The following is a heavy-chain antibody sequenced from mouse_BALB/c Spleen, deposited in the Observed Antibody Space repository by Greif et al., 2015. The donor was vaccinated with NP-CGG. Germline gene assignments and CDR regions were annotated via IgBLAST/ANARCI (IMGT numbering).Heavy chain of an antibody. D-gene: IGHD2-3*01. Sequence: VQLQQSGAELARPGASVKMSCKASGYTFTSYTMHWVKQRPGQGLEWIGYINPSSGYTNYNQKFKDKATLTADKSSSTAYMQLSSLTSEDSAVYYCARGWLLFYAMDYWGQGTSVTVSS. J-gene: IGHJ4*01. V-gene: IGHV1-4*01. CDR3: ARGWLLFYAMDY. CDR1: GYTFTSYT. CDR2: INPSSGYT.